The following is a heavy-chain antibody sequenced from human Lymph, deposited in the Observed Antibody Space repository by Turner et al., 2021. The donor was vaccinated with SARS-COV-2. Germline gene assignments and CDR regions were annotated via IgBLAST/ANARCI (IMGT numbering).Heavy chain of an antibody. V-gene: IGHV3-21*01. CDR2: ITFTSSYI. Sequence: EVQLVWSGGGLFKPGRSLILSSAASGFTFTSYSMNWVRQVPGKGVEWVSSITFTSSYISYSDYLKGRFPISRDNAKNSLYLQMNSLRAEDTAVYYCARGPPDFPYYFDYWGQGTLVTVSS. CDR1: GFTFTSYS. CDR3: ARGPPDFPYYFDY. D-gene: IGHD2-21*02. J-gene: IGHJ4*02.